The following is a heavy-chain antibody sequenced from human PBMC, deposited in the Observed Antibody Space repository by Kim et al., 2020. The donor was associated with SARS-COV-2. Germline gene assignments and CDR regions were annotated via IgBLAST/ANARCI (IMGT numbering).Heavy chain of an antibody. CDR3: ARALPAQNYDILTGYYTGSYYYYGMDV. V-gene: IGHV4-59*13. Sequence: SETLSLTRTVSGGSISSYYWSWIRQPPGKGLEWIGYIYYSGSTNYNPSLKSRVTISVDTSKNQFSLKLSSVTAADTAVYYCARALPAQNYDILTGYYTGSYYYYGMDVWGQGTTVTVSS. J-gene: IGHJ6*02. D-gene: IGHD3-9*01. CDR2: IYYSGST. CDR1: GGSISSYY.